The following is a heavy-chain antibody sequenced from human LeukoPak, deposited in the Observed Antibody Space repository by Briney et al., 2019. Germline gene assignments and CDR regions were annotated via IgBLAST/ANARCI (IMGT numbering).Heavy chain of an antibody. Sequence: SETLSLTCTVTGGSITSGEHYCSWIRQPPGKGLEWIGYVAYTGSTNYNPSLSSRVTMSVDTSRNQFSLKLSSVTAADTAVYYCARDHYDSSGYFLGNDYWGQGILVTVSS. CDR1: GGSITSGEHY. CDR3: ARDHYDSSGYFLGNDY. CDR2: VAYTGST. J-gene: IGHJ4*02. D-gene: IGHD3-22*01. V-gene: IGHV4-30-4*01.